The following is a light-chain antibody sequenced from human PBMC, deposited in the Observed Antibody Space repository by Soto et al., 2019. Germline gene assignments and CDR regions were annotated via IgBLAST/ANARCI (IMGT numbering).Light chain of an antibody. CDR3: SSCTSSSTLVV. V-gene: IGLV2-14*01. CDR2: DVS. Sequence: QSALTQPASVSGSPGQSITISCTGTSSDVGGYNYVSWYQQHPGKAPKLMIYDVSNRPSGVSNRFSGSKSGNTASLTISGLQAEDEADYYCSSCTSSSTLVVLGGGTQLTVL. J-gene: IGLJ2*01. CDR1: SSDVGGYNY.